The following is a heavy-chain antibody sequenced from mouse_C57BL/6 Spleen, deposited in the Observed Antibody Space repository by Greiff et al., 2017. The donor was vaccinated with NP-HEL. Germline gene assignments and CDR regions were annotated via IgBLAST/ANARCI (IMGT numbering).Heavy chain of an antibody. V-gene: IGHV5-17*01. J-gene: IGHJ1*03. D-gene: IGHD2-1*01. CDR3: AIIYYGNYDWYFDV. Sequence: EVKLMESGGGLVKPGGSLKLSCAASGFTFSDYGMHWVRQAPEKGLEWVAYISSGSSTIYYADTVKGRFTISRDNAKNTLFLQMTSLRSEDTAMYYCAIIYYGNYDWYFDVWGTGTTVTVSS. CDR1: GFTFSDYG. CDR2: ISSGSSTI.